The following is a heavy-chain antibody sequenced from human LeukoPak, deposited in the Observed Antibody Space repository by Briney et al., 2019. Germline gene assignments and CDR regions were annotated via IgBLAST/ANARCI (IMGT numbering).Heavy chain of an antibody. CDR3: ASSAYGDHDAFDI. J-gene: IGHJ3*02. V-gene: IGHV1-69*04. CDR1: GGTFSSYA. Sequence: SVKVSRKASGGTFSSYAISWVRQAPGQGLEWMGRIIPILGIANYAQKFQGRVTITADKSTSTAYMELSSLRSEDTAVYYCASSAYGDHDAFDIWGQGTMVTVSS. D-gene: IGHD4-17*01. CDR2: IIPILGIA.